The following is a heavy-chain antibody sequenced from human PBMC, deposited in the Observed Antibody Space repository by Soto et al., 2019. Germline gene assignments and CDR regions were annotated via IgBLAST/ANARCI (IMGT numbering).Heavy chain of an antibody. CDR2: ISGSGGST. CDR3: AKDWNYYGSGSYYY. CDR1: GFTFSSYA. J-gene: IGHJ4*02. V-gene: IGHV3-23*01. D-gene: IGHD3-10*01. Sequence: EVQLLESGGGLVQPGGSLRLSCAASGFTFSSYAMSWVRQAPGKGLEWVSAISGSGGSTYYADSVKGRFTISRDNSKNTLYLQLNSLRAEDTAVYYCAKDWNYYGSGSYYYWGQGTLVTVSS.